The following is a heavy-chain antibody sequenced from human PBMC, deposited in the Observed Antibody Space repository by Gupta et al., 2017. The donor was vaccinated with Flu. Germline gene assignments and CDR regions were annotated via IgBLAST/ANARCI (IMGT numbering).Heavy chain of an antibody. CDR2: IRNSGDKT. V-gene: IGHV3-23*01. CDR3: AKEIAAFGKGLADV. D-gene: IGHD6-13*01. J-gene: IGHJ6*02. CDR1: GFTFSSYA. Sequence: EMQLLESGGGLVQPGGSLSLSWGVYGFTFSSYAMTWVRQAPGKGLEWVSSIRNSGDKTYYADSVKGRFTISRDNSRNTLYLQMNSLRVDDTALYFCAKEIAAFGKGLADVWGQGTTVTVSS.